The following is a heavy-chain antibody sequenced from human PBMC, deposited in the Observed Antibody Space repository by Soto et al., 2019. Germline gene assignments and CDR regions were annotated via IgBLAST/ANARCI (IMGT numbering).Heavy chain of an antibody. V-gene: IGHV1-2*02. CDR3: ARGRGIYYYYYMDV. CDR2: INPNSGGT. CDR1: GYTFTGYY. Sequence: VASVKVSCKASGYTFTGYYMHWVRQAPGQGLEWMGWINPNSGGTNYAQKLQGRVTMTTDTSTSTAYMELWSLRSDDTAVYYCARGRGIYYYYYMDVWGKGTTVTVSS. J-gene: IGHJ6*03.